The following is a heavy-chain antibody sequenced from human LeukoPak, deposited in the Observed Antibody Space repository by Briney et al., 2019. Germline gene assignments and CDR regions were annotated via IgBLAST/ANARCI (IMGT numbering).Heavy chain of an antibody. D-gene: IGHD3-10*01. Sequence: SETLSLTCTVSGGSISSYYWSWIRQPPGKGLEWIGYIYYSGSTYYNPSLKSRVTISVDTSKNQFSLKLSSVTAADTAVYYCASPYYYGSGSFDYWGQGTLVTVSS. CDR1: GGSISSYY. CDR2: IYYSGST. V-gene: IGHV4-59*04. J-gene: IGHJ4*02. CDR3: ASPYYYGSGSFDY.